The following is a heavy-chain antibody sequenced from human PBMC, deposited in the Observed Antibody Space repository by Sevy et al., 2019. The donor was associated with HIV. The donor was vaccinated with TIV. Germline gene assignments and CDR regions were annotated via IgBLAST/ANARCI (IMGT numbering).Heavy chain of an antibody. V-gene: IGHV1-24*01. Sequence: AVVKVSCKVFGYSLRKLSMHWVRQAPGKGLEWMGSLDPGNGEITYAQTLQGRVTMTEDTSTDTAYMELSSLTSEDTATYYCATVGLGYYSGSSYYQGDWFDPWGQGTLVTVSS. CDR2: LDPGNGEI. CDR3: ATVGLGYYSGSSYYQGDWFDP. D-gene: IGHD2-15*01. J-gene: IGHJ5*02. CDR1: GYSLRKLS.